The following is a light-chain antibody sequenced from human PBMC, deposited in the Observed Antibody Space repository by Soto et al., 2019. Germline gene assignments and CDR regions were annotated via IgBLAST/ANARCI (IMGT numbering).Light chain of an antibody. V-gene: IGLV2-14*01. CDR2: DVS. Sequence: QSALTQPASVSGSPGQSITISCTGTSSDVGGYNYVSWYQQHPGKAPNLMIYDVSNRPSGVSNRFSGSKSGNTASLTISGLQAEDEADFYCSSYTSTYTVVFGGGTKLTVL. J-gene: IGLJ2*01. CDR1: SSDVGGYNY. CDR3: SSYTSTYTVV.